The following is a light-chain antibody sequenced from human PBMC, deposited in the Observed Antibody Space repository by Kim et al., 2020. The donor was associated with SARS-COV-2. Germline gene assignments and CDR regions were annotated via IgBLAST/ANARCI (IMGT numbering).Light chain of an antibody. CDR2: DTN. J-gene: IGLJ3*02. CDR1: TEAVTSAHC. Sequence: PGGTVTRTCGSNTEAVTSAHCPSWVPQKPGQAPRTLIYDTNNKHSWAPGRFSGSLLGAKAALTLSGAQPEDEAEYYCLVSYSGTWVFGGGTQLTV. V-gene: IGLV7-46*01. CDR3: LVSYSGTWV.